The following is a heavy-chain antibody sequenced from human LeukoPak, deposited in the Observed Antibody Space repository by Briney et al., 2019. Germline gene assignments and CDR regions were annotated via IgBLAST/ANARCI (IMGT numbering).Heavy chain of an antibody. D-gene: IGHD2-2*01. J-gene: IGHJ5*02. CDR3: ARDQSSQLLWGGNNWFDP. V-gene: IGHV4-4*07. Sequence: SETLSLTCTVSGASISNYYWSWIRQPAGKGLEWIGRIYTSGSTNYNPSLKSRVTISVDTSKNQFSLKLSSVTAADTAVYYCARDQSSQLLWGGNNWFDPWGQGTLVTVSS. CDR1: GASISNYY. CDR2: IYTSGST.